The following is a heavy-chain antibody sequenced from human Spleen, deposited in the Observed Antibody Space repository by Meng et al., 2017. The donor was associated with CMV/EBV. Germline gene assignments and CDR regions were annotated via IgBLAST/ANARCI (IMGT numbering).Heavy chain of an antibody. CDR1: GYSFDTTW. CDR2: IYPDDSDT. V-gene: IGHV5-51*01. Sequence: KGSGYSFDTTWLAWARQMPGKGLEWMRIIYPDDSDTNYGQCCHGQVTVSVDKSISTAYLRWSSVKASDTAIYYCARRGYNYNSWFDPWGQGTLVTVSS. D-gene: IGHD2/OR15-2a*01. J-gene: IGHJ5*02. CDR3: ARRGYNYNSWFDP.